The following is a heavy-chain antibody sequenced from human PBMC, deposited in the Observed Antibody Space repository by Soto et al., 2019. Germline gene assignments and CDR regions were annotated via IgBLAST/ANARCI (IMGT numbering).Heavy chain of an antibody. Sequence: SETLSLTCTVSGGSISSGGYYWSWIRQHPGKGLEWIGYIYYSGSTYYNPSLKSRVTISVDTSKNQFSLKLSSVTAADTAVYYCARHLDYYGSGSYNLDGNWFDPWGQGTLVTVSS. CDR3: ARHLDYYGSGSYNLDGNWFDP. CDR2: IYYSGST. V-gene: IGHV4-31*03. J-gene: IGHJ5*02. D-gene: IGHD3-10*01. CDR1: GGSISSGGYY.